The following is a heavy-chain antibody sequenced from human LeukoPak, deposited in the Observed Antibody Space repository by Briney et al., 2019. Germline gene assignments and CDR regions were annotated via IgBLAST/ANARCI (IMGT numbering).Heavy chain of an antibody. V-gene: IGHV3-13*04. CDR3: ARGMGATTQSLFDQ. J-gene: IGHJ4*02. CDR1: GFTFSSYD. CDR2: IGTTGDT. D-gene: IGHD1-26*01. Sequence: SGGSLRLSCAASGFTFSSYDMPWVRQATGKGLEWVSGIGTTGDTYYPGSVKGRFTISRENAKNSLYLQMNSLRAGDTAVYYCARGMGATTQSLFDQGGQGTLVTVSS.